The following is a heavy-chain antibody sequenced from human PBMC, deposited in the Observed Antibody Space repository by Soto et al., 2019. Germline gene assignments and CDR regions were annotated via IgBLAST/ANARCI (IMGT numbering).Heavy chain of an antibody. V-gene: IGHV3-43*01. CDR1: GFTFSSYT. CDR2: ISWDGGST. J-gene: IGHJ6*02. D-gene: IGHD2-21*01. CDR3: AKLFESGHYYYGMDV. Sequence: GGSLRLSCAASGFTFSSYTMNWVRQAPGKGLEWVSLISWDGGSTYYADSVKGRLTISRDNSKNSLYLQMNSLRTEDTALYYCAKLFESGHYYYGMDVWGQGTTVTVSS.